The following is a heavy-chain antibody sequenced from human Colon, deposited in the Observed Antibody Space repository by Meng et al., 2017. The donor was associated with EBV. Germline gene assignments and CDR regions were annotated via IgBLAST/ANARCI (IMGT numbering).Heavy chain of an antibody. Sequence: QVQLQQGGAGRLKPSENLSLTCAVYGGSFSGYYWTWIRQPPGKGLEWIGEINHSGSTNYNPSLKSRVTISRDNSKNTLYLQMNSLRAEDTALYYCATALYWGQGTLVTASS. CDR2: INHSGST. D-gene: IGHD2-15*01. V-gene: IGHV4-34*02. J-gene: IGHJ4*02. CDR3: ATALY. CDR1: GGSFSGYY.